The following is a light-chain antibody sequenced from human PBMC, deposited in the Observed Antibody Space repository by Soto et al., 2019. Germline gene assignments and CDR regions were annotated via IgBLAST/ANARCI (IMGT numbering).Light chain of an antibody. CDR1: SGHISNA. V-gene: IGLV4-69*01. Sequence: QPVLTQSPSASASLGASVKLTCTLSSGHISNAIAWHQQKPEKGPRFLMNVNSDGSHIKGDGIPDRFSGSSSGAERYLIISILQSEEEADYYCQTWGTGIPVVFGGGTQLTVL. J-gene: IGLJ7*01. CDR2: VNSDGSH. CDR3: QTWGTGIPVV.